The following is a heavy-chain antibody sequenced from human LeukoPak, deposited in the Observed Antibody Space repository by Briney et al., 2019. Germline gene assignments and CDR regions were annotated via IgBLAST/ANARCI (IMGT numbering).Heavy chain of an antibody. CDR1: GFTFSNYA. CDR3: AKHHEDWQQLCYFDY. J-gene: IGHJ4*02. Sequence: GGSLRLSCAVSGFTFSNYAMHWVRQAPGKGLEWVADIAYDGTSKYYADSLKGRFTISRNNSRNTLYLQMNSLRTEDTAVYYCAKHHEDWQQLCYFDYWGQGTLVTVSS. D-gene: IGHD6-13*01. CDR2: IAYDGTSK. V-gene: IGHV3-30*18.